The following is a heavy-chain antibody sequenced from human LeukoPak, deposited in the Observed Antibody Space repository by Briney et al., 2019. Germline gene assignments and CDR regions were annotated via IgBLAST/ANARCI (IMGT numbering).Heavy chain of an antibody. Sequence: GGSLRLSCAASGFTFDDYAMHWVRQAPGKGLEWVSGICWNSGSIGYADSVKGRFTISRDNAKNSLYLQRNSLRAEDMALYYCAKAANIGYCSSTSCYFDYWGQGTLVTVSS. CDR1: GFTFDDYA. D-gene: IGHD2-2*01. CDR2: ICWNSGSI. CDR3: AKAANIGYCSSTSCYFDY. V-gene: IGHV3-9*03. J-gene: IGHJ4*02.